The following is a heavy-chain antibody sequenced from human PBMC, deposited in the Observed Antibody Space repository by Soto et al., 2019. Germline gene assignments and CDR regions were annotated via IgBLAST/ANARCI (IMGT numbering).Heavy chain of an antibody. J-gene: IGHJ4*02. V-gene: IGHV4-4*07. CDR1: GDSISTYY. D-gene: IGHD3-10*01. Sequence: QVQLQESGPGLVKPSETLSLTCTVSGDSISTYYWNWIRQPAGKALEWIGRIYTSGATNYNPSLRSRVTMSVDTSKNQFSRELSSVTAADTAVYYCARRASGSGRHFDNWGQGTLVTVSS. CDR3: ARRASGSGRHFDN. CDR2: IYTSGAT.